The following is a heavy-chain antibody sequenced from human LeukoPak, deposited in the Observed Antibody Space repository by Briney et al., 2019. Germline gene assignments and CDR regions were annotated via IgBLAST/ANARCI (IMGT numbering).Heavy chain of an antibody. J-gene: IGHJ4*02. CDR2: ISSSSSSI. CDR1: GFIFSTYS. V-gene: IGHV3-48*02. CDR3: AWDWLVGGY. Sequence: PGGSLRLSCAASGFIFSTYSMNWLRQAPGKGLEWISYISSSSSSIYYADSVRGRFTISRDNAKNSLYLQMNNLSDEDMAVYYCAWDWLVGGYWGEGTLVTVFS. D-gene: IGHD6-19*01.